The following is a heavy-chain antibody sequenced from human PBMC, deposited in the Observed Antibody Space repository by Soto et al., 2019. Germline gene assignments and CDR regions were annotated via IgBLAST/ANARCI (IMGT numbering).Heavy chain of an antibody. D-gene: IGHD6-13*01. J-gene: IGHJ6*02. CDR2: INLRGST. CDR1: GGSFSGYY. Sequence: QVQLQQWGAGLLKPSETLSLTCAVYGGSFSGYYWSWIRQPPGKGLEWIGEINLRGSTNYNPSLKSGATISVDTSKNQFSLKLSSVTAADTAVYYCARVYGSSWYVGYYYYGMDVWGQGTTVTVSS. V-gene: IGHV4-34*01. CDR3: ARVYGSSWYVGYYYYGMDV.